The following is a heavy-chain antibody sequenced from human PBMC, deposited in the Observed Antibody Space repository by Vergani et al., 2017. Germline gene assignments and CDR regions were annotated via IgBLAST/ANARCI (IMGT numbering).Heavy chain of an antibody. CDR3: ARDGSYCSSTSGCYYYYYYMDV. CDR1: GFTFSSYA. CDR2: ISYDGSNK. Sequence: QVQLVESGGGMVQPGRSLRLSCAASGFTFSSYAMHWVRQAPGKGLEWVAVISYDGSNKYYADSVKGRFTISRDNSKNTLYLQMNSLRAEDTAVYYCARDGSYCSSTSGCYYYYYYMDVWGKGP. D-gene: IGHD2-2*01. V-gene: IGHV3-30-3*01. J-gene: IGHJ6*03.